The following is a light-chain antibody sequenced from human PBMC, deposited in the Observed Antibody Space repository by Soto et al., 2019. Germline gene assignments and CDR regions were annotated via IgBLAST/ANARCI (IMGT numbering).Light chain of an antibody. CDR3: QQYNDWPLLT. J-gene: IGKJ4*01. V-gene: IGKV3-15*01. CDR2: GAS. Sequence: EIVMTQSPATLSVSPGERATLSCRASHSVITNLAWYQHKPGQAPRLLVYGASTRAAGIPARFSGSGSGTEFTLTISSLQSEDFAVYYCQQYNDWPLLTCGGGTKVEIK. CDR1: HSVITN.